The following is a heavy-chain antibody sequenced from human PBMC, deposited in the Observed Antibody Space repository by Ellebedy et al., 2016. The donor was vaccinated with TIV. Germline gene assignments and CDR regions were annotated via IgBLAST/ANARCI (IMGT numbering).Heavy chain of an antibody. D-gene: IGHD1-14*01. CDR3: ARSRNHYGMDV. V-gene: IGHV4-34*12. CDR1: GGSFSGSN. Sequence: MPSETLSLTCAVYGGSFSGSNWSWIRQPPGKGLEWNGEIIHSGSTNYNPSLKSRVTISVDTSKNQFSLKLSSVTAADTAVYYCARSRNHYGMDVWGQGTTVTVSS. CDR2: IIHSGST. J-gene: IGHJ6*02.